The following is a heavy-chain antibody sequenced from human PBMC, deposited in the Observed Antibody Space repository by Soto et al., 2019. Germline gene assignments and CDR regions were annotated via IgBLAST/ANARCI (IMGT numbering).Heavy chain of an antibody. CDR1: GFTXSSYA. J-gene: IGHJ5*02. Sequence: EVQLLESGGGLVQPGGSLXXXCAXSGFTXSSYAMSXXRQAPGXXXXXVSAISGSGGSTYYADSVKGRFTISRDXSKNTLYXXXXXLRAEDTAVYYCAKFGYSSSWPNWFDPWGQGTLVTVXS. D-gene: IGHD6-13*01. V-gene: IGHV3-23*01. CDR3: AKFGYSSSWPNWFDP. CDR2: ISGSGGST.